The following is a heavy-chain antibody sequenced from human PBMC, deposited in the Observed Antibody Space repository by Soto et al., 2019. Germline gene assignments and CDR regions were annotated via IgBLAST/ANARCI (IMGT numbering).Heavy chain of an antibody. CDR3: ARWGTTGGLDR. CDR1: GFRFKSFV. V-gene: IGHV3-30*19. CDR2: TSYDGNTK. Sequence: QLVESGGGVVQPGTSLRLSCAASGFRFKSFVMHWVRQVPGKGLQWVALTSYDGNTKYYGDSVQGRFIVSRDNSKNTLELQMASLRLEDTALYFCARWGTTGGLDRWGQGTLVSVSS. D-gene: IGHD3-16*01. J-gene: IGHJ5*02.